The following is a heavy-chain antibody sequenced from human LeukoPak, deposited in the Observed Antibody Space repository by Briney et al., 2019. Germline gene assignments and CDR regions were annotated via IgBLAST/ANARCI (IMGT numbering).Heavy chain of an antibody. Sequence: GGSLRLSRAASGFTFSDYYMGWIRQAPGKGLEWISYISNNGKSVYYAASVKGRFTISRDNAKNSLFLQVNSLTAEDAAVYYCARAGVDSSGYYYQGFDYWGQGTQVTVSS. CDR3: ARAGVDSSGYYYQGFDY. J-gene: IGHJ4*02. V-gene: IGHV3-11*04. D-gene: IGHD3-3*01. CDR2: ISNNGKSV. CDR1: GFTFSDYY.